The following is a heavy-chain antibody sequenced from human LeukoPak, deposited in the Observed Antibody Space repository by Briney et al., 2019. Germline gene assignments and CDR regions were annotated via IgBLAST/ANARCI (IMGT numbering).Heavy chain of an antibody. Sequence: QPGGSLRLSCAASGFTFSSYAMSWVRQAPGKGLEWVSAISGSGGSTYYAESVKGRFTISRDNSKNTLYLQMNSLRAEDTAVYYCAEAERRLVGAIEFDPWGQGTLVTVSS. D-gene: IGHD1-26*01. V-gene: IGHV3-23*01. CDR2: ISGSGGST. CDR1: GFTFSSYA. CDR3: AEAERRLVGAIEFDP. J-gene: IGHJ5*02.